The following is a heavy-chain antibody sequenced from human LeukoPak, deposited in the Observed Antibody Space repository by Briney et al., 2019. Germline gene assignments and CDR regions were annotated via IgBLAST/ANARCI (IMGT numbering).Heavy chain of an antibody. Sequence: SVKVSCKASGGTFSSYTINWVRQAPGQGLEWMGGIIPIFGTANYAQKFQGRVTITADKSTSTAYMELNSLRSEDTAVYYCARDLKRGYSSGRYSWGTGSSNDYWGQGTLVTVSS. CDR1: GGTFSSYT. D-gene: IGHD6-19*01. J-gene: IGHJ4*02. V-gene: IGHV1-69*06. CDR3: ARDLKRGYSSGRYSWGTGSSNDY. CDR2: IIPIFGTA.